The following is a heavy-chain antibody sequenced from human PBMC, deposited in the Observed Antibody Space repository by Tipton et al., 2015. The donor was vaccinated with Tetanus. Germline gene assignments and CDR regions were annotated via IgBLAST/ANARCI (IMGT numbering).Heavy chain of an antibody. CDR1: GGTFINYA. J-gene: IGHJ4*02. CDR3: ARAPSRISRAYDY. Sequence: QVQLVQSGAEVKKPGSSVKVSCKASGGTFINYALSWARQAPGQGLEWVGGITPIFGTTNSAPKFQGRVTITADQSTNSAFMELSSPRSEDTAVYYCARAPSRISRAYDYWGQGTQITVSS. CDR2: ITPIFGTT. D-gene: IGHD2-21*01. V-gene: IGHV1-69*01.